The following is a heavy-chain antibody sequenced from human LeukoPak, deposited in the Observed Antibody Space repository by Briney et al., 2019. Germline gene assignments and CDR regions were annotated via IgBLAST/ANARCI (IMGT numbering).Heavy chain of an antibody. V-gene: IGHV4-59*08. CDR1: GGSISSYY. CDR2: MYYSGRT. J-gene: IGHJ4*02. CDR3: ARISGYDSFDY. D-gene: IGHD5-12*01. Sequence: SETPSLTCTVSGGSISSYYWSWIRQPPGKGLEWIGFMYYSGRTNYNPSLKSRVTISVATSKNQFSLKLSSVTAADTAVYYCARISGYDSFDYWGQGTLVTVSS.